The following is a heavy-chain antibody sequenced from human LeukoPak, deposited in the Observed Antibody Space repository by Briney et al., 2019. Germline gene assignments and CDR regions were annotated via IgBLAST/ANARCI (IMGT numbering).Heavy chain of an antibody. CDR3: ARMGHYFDSSGYDFEI. CDR2: INPNSGGT. D-gene: IGHD3-22*01. CDR1: GYTFSGYY. Sequence: ASVKVSCKASGYTFSGYYMHWVRQAPGQGLEWMGWINPNSGGTNYAQKFQGRVTMTRDTSISTAYMELSRLGSDDTAVYFCARMGHYFDSSGYDFEIWGQGTMVTVSS. J-gene: IGHJ3*02. V-gene: IGHV1-2*02.